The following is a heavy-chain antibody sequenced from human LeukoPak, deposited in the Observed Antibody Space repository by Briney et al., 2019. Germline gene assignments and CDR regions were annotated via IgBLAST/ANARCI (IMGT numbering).Heavy chain of an antibody. Sequence: ASVKVSCKASGGTFSSYTISWVRQAPGQGLEWMGRIIPILGIANYAQKFQGRVTITADKSTSTTYMELSSLRSEDTAVYYCARERVVNGAFDIWGQGTMVTVSS. D-gene: IGHD3-3*01. CDR1: GGTFSSYT. CDR2: IIPILGIA. J-gene: IGHJ3*02. CDR3: ARERVVNGAFDI. V-gene: IGHV1-69*04.